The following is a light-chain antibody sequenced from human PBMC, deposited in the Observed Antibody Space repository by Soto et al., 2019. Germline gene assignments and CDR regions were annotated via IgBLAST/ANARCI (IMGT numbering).Light chain of an antibody. V-gene: IGKV3-15*01. Sequence: EIVMTQSPATLSVSPGERATLSCRTSQSVSSNLAWYQQKPGQAPRLLIYGASTRATGIPARFSGSGSGTEFTLTISSLQSADFAVYYCQQYNNWPGTFGQETQVDIK. CDR3: QQYNNWPGT. CDR1: QSVSSN. CDR2: GAS. J-gene: IGKJ1*01.